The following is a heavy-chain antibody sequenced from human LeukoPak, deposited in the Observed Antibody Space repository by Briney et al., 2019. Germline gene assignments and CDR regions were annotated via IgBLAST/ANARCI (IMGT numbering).Heavy chain of an antibody. V-gene: IGHV3-23*01. Sequence: GGSLRLSCAAAGFTVTSHAMGWVRQDPGKGLEWVSAISGSGGSTYYAASVKGRFTIYRDKTKNTLYLQMNSMRAEDTAVYYCEGPVYYDAYWGQRTLVTVSS. CDR2: ISGSGGST. CDR1: GFTVTSHA. J-gene: IGHJ4*02. CDR3: EGPVYYDAY.